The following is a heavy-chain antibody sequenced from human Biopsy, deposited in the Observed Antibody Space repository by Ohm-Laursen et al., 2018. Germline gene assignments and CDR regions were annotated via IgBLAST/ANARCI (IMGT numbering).Heavy chain of an antibody. D-gene: IGHD5/OR15-5a*01. CDR3: AKDLSVYYYYGIDV. V-gene: IGHV3-30*18. J-gene: IGHJ6*02. Sequence: RSLGLSCAASGFTFRTYGMHWVRLAPGKGLEWVAVISYDQITKHYADSVRGRFTISRDNSKNTLYLQVNSLRAEDTAVYYCAKDLSVYYYYGIDVWGQGTTVTVSS. CDR1: GFTFRTYG. CDR2: ISYDQITK.